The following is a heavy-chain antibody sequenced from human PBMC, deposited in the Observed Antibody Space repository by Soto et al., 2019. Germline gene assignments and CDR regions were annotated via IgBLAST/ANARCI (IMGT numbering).Heavy chain of an antibody. V-gene: IGHV4-39*01. Sequence: QLQLQESGPGLVKPSETLSLTCTVSGGSISSSSYYWGWIRQPPGKGLEWIGSIYYSGSTYYNPSLKSRVTISVDTSKNQFSLKLSSVTAADTAVYYCARLDVTSEGLTMVRGDEVGAFDIWGQGTMVTVSS. CDR3: ARLDVTSEGLTMVRGDEVGAFDI. D-gene: IGHD3-10*01. J-gene: IGHJ3*02. CDR1: GGSISSSSYY. CDR2: IYYSGST.